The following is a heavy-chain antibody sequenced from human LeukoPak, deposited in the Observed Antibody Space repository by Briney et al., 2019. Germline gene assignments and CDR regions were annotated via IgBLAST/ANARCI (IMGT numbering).Heavy chain of an antibody. Sequence: SETLSLTCTVSGASFSSGTYYWSWIRQPAGKGLEWIGRIYTSGSTNYNPSLKSRVTISVDTSKNQFSLKLSSVTAADTAVYYCARHLGGMTGYYGPFDYWGQGTLVTVSS. J-gene: IGHJ4*02. CDR1: GASFSSGTYY. D-gene: IGHD3-9*01. CDR3: ARHLGGMTGYYGPFDY. CDR2: IYTSGST. V-gene: IGHV4-61*02.